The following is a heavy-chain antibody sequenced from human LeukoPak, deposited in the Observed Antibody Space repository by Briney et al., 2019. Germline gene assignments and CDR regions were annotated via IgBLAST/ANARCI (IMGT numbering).Heavy chain of an antibody. J-gene: IGHJ4*02. Sequence: ASVKVSCKVSGYTLTELSMHWVRQAPGKGLEWMGSVDPEDGETIYAQKFQGRVTMTEDTSTDTVYMELSSLRSEDTAMYYCATDPNYYGSRSLDYWGQGTLVTVSS. CDR1: GYTLTELS. CDR2: VDPEDGET. CDR3: ATDPNYYGSRSLDY. V-gene: IGHV1-24*01. D-gene: IGHD3-10*01.